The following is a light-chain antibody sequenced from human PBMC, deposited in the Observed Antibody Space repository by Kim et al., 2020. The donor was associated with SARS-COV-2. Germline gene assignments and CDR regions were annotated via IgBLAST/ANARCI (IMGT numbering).Light chain of an antibody. CDR3: QQYKSSYRT. CDR2: KAS. CDR1: QSISSW. Sequence: DIQMTQSPSTLSASAGDRVTITCRASQSISSWLACYQHKPRKAPKLLNYKASSLESGVPSRFSGTGSGTELTLTISSLQPDDFATSYRQQYKSSYRTFGQGAKVEIK. V-gene: IGKV1-5*03. J-gene: IGKJ1*01.